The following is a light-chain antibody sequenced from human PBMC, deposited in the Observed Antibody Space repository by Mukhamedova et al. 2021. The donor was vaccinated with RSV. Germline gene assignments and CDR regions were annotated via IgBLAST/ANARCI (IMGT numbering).Light chain of an antibody. CDR2: GAS. V-gene: IGKV3-20*01. Sequence: RASQSVSSSYLAWYQQKPGQAPRLLIYGASSRATGIPDRISGSGSGTDFTLTISRLEPEDFVVYYCQQYGSSPYTFGQGTKLEI. CDR3: QQYGSSPYT. J-gene: IGKJ2*01. CDR1: QSVSSSY.